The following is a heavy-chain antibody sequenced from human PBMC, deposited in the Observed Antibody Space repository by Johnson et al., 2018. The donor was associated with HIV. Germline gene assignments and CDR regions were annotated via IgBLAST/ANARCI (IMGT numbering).Heavy chain of an antibody. CDR3: ASGDDDGF. CDR2: ISTSGSSI. D-gene: IGHD5-12*01. J-gene: IGHJ4*03. CDR1: GFTVSSNY. V-gene: IGHV3-11*04. Sequence: QVQLVESGGGVVQPGRSLRLSCAASGFTVSSNYMTWIRQTPGKGLECLAYISTSGSSIYYTDSVKGRVTISRDNAKNTLYLQMNSLRAEDTAVYYCASGDDDGFWGRGTLVTVSS.